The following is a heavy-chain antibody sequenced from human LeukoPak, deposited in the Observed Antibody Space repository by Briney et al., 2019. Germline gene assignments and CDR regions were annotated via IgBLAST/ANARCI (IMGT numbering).Heavy chain of an antibody. V-gene: IGHV4-59*08. CDR2: IYYSGST. Sequence: SEALSLTCTVSGGSISSYYWSWIRQPPGKGLEWIGYIYYSGSTNYNPSLKSRVTISVDTSKNQFSLKLSSVTAADTAVYYCASQMPFTAMEAGDPPLYFQRWGQGTLVTVSS. CDR3: ASQMPFTAMEAGDPPLYFQR. CDR1: GGSISSYY. D-gene: IGHD5-18*01. J-gene: IGHJ1*01.